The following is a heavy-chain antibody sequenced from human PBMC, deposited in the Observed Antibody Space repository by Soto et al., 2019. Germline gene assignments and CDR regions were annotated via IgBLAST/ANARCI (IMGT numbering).Heavy chain of an antibody. CDR1: VFSFTGYY. D-gene: IGHD6-6*01. J-gene: IGHJ5*02. CDR3: AKDLTRQLAYWLDP. CDR2: INAHSGGT. V-gene: IGHV1-2*02. Sequence: ASVKVSCKASVFSFTGYYIHCLRPAPGQGLEWMGWINAHSGGTEYAQKFQGRVTLTRDTSIATAYLTLTSLTSDDTALYYCAKDLTRQLAYWLDPWGQGTQVNVSS.